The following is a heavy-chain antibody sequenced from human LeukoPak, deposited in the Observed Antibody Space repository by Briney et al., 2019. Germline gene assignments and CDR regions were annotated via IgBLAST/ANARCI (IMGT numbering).Heavy chain of an antibody. J-gene: IGHJ6*03. Sequence: PSETLSLTCAVYGGSFSGYYWSWIRQPPGKGLEWIGEINQSGSTNYNPSLKSRVTISVDTSKNQFSLKLSSVTAADTAVYYCARGSSGEVAAPLYYYYMDVWGKGTTVTVSS. D-gene: IGHD3-10*01. CDR3: ARGSSGEVAAPLYYYYMDV. CDR2: INQSGST. CDR1: GGSFSGYY. V-gene: IGHV4-34*01.